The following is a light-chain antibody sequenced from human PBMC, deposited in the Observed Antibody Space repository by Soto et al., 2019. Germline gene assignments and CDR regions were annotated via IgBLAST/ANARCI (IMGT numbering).Light chain of an antibody. V-gene: IGKV3-11*01. Sequence: EKVITPSPAPLTLSPRERATLSRKASQSVSSYLAWYQQKPGQAPRLLIYDASNRATGIPARFSGSGSGTDFTLTITSLEPEDFAFYFCQHRSNWPLISFGQGTRLEIK. CDR3: QHRSNWPLIS. CDR1: QSVSSY. J-gene: IGKJ5*01. CDR2: DAS.